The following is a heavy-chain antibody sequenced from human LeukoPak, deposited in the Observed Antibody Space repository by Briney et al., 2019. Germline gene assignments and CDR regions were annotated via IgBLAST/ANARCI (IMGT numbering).Heavy chain of an antibody. Sequence: SETLSLTCTVSGGSISSSSYYWGWIRQPPGKGLEWIGTFYYSGITYCNPSLESRVTISVDTSKNQFSLKLSSVTAADSAVYYCARPHYGDYDFDYWGQGTLVTVSS. D-gene: IGHD4-17*01. V-gene: IGHV4-39*01. CDR2: FYYSGIT. J-gene: IGHJ4*02. CDR3: ARPHYGDYDFDY. CDR1: GGSISSSSYY.